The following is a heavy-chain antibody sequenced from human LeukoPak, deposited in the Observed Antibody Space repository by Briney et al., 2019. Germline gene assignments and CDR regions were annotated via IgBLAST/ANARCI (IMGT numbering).Heavy chain of an antibody. CDR2: IIPIFGTA. V-gene: IGHV1-69*06. D-gene: IGHD6-19*01. CDR3: ARELMSSGYDY. CDR1: GCTFSSYA. Sequence: ASVKVSCKASGCTFSSYAISWVRQAPGQGLEWMGGIIPIFGTANYAQKFQGRVTITADKSTSTAYMELSSLRSEDTAVYYCARELMSSGYDYWGQGTLVTVSS. J-gene: IGHJ4*02.